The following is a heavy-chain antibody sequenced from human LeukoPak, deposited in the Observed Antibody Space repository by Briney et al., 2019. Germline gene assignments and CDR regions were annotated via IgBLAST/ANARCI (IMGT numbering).Heavy chain of an antibody. J-gene: IGHJ4*02. CDR2: INPDGSST. D-gene: IGHD2-15*01. V-gene: IGHV3-74*01. CDR3: AKDEGYCSGGSCGLFDY. Sequence: GGSLRLSCVASGFTFRTYWMHWVRQVPGKGPVWLSRINPDGSSTTYADSVKGRFTISRDNSKNTLYLQMNSLRAEDTAVYYCAKDEGYCSGGSCGLFDYWGQGTLVTVSS. CDR1: GFTFRTYW.